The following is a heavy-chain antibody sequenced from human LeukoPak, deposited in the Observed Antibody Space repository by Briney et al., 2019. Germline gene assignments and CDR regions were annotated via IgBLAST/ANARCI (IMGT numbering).Heavy chain of an antibody. CDR2: IVVGSGNT. Sequence: SVKVSCKASGFTFTSSAVQWVRLARGQRLEWIGWIVVGSGNTNYAQKFQERVTITRDMSTSTAYMELSSLRSEDTAVYYCAAIKYSYGFLGAFDIWGQGTMVTVSS. J-gene: IGHJ3*02. CDR3: AAIKYSYGFLGAFDI. CDR1: GFTFTSSA. D-gene: IGHD5-18*01. V-gene: IGHV1-58*01.